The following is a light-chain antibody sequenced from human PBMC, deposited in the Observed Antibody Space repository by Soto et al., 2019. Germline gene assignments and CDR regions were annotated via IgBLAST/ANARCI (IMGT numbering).Light chain of an antibody. V-gene: IGKV3-11*01. CDR3: QQRSKWPGT. J-gene: IGKJ1*01. CDR2: AAS. Sequence: EIVLTQSPATLSLSPGERATISCRASQSVSSYLAWYQQKPGKAPRLLIYAASSWATGIPSRFSGSGSGTEFTLTISSLEPEDFAVYYCQQRSKWPGTFGQGTKVEIK. CDR1: QSVSSY.